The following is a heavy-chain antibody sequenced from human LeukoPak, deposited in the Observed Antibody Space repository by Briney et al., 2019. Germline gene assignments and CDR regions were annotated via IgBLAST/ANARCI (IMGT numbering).Heavy chain of an antibody. CDR3: ARVSGYCTNGVCGPYDY. V-gene: IGHV3-11*04. CDR2: ISSSGSTI. CDR1: GFTFSDYY. J-gene: IGHJ4*02. D-gene: IGHD2-8*01. Sequence: GGSLRLSCAASGFTFSDYYMSWIRQAPGKGLEWVSYISSSGSTIYYADSVKGRFTISRDNAKNSLYLQMNGLRAEDTAVYYCARVSGYCTNGVCGPYDYWGQGTLVTVSS.